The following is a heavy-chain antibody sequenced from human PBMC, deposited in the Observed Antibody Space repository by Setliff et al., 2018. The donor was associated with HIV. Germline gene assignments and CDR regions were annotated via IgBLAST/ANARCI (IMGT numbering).Heavy chain of an antibody. CDR1: GFTFDSHG. Sequence: GGSLRLSCAGSGFTFDSHGMIWVRQAPGRGLEWLSYINPAGITMYYADSVRGRFTISRDNAKNSLYLQMNSLRAEDTALYYCAKGSKIVIRYFDWLSYWGQGTLVTVSS. CDR2: INPAGITM. V-gene: IGHV3-48*04. D-gene: IGHD3-9*01. J-gene: IGHJ4*02. CDR3: AKGSKIVIRYFDWLSY.